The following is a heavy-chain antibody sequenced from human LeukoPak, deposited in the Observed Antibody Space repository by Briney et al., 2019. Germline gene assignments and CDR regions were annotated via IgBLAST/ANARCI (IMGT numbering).Heavy chain of an antibody. CDR2: ISYDASNK. J-gene: IGHJ4*02. CDR3: ARDRDGYYDSSGYYWSGYFDY. Sequence: PGRSLRLSCAASGFTFSSFAMHWVRQAPGKGLEWVAVISYDASNKYYADSVKGRFTISRDNSKNTLYLQMNSLRAEDTAVYYCARDRDGYYDSSGYYWSGYFDYWGQGTLVTVSS. D-gene: IGHD3-22*01. V-gene: IGHV3-30*04. CDR1: GFTFSSFA.